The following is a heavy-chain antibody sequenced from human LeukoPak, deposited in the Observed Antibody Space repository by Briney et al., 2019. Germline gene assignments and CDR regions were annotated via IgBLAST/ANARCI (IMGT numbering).Heavy chain of an antibody. CDR2: ISSSSSNI. J-gene: IGHJ6*02. CDR3: AKAASSSWPSYYYGMDV. CDR1: GFIFSSYS. V-gene: IGHV3-21*04. D-gene: IGHD6-13*01. Sequence: GGSLRLSCVTSGFIFSSYSMNWVRQAPGKGLEWVSSISSSSSNIYYADAVKGRFTISKDNSKNTVYLQMSSLRVDDTAVYYCAKAASSSWPSYYYGMDVWGQGTTVIVSS.